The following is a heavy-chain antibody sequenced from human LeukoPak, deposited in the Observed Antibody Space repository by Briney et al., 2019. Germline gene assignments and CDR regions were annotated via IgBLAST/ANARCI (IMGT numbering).Heavy chain of an antibody. CDR3: ARADDSSGYYIDY. V-gene: IGHV1-18*04. D-gene: IGHD3-22*01. CDR2: ISAYNGNT. J-gene: IGHJ4*02. CDR1: GYTFTGYY. Sequence: GASVKVSCKASGYTFTGYYMHWVRQAPGQGLEWMGWISAYNGNTNCAQKLQGRVTMTTDTSTSTAYMELRSLRSDDTAVYYCARADDSSGYYIDYWGQGTLVTVSS.